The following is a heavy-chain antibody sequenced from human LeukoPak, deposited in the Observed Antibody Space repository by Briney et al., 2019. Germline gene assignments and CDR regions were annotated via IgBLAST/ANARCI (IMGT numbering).Heavy chain of an antibody. J-gene: IGHJ5*02. CDR3: ARAYYGSGSPQFDP. CDR1: GGTFSSYA. Sequence: ASVKVSCKASGGTFSSYAISWVRQAPGQGLEWMGWICAYNGNTNYAQKLQGRVTMTTDTSTSTAYMELRSLRSDDTAVYYCARAYYGSGSPQFDPWGQGTLVTVSS. D-gene: IGHD3-10*01. V-gene: IGHV1-18*01. CDR2: ICAYNGNT.